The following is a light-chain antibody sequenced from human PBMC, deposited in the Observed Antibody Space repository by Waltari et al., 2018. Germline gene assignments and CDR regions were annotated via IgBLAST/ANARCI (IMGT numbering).Light chain of an antibody. CDR1: QNIVNY. CDR3: QQSYSTPYT. V-gene: IGKV1-39*01. J-gene: IGKJ2*01. Sequence: DIQMTQSPSSLSASVGDRVTITCRASQNIVNYLNWHQQKPGKAPNLLIFGASNLLSGVPSRFSGSGSGTDFTLTIISLQPGDFATYYCQQSYSTPYTFGQGTKVEIK. CDR2: GAS.